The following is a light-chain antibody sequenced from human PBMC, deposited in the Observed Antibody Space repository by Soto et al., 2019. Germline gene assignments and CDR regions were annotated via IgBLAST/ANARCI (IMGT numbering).Light chain of an antibody. J-gene: IGKJ1*01. Sequence: DIVMTQTPLSLSVTPGQPASISCQSSQSLLHSDGKTYLSWYLQRPGQPLRLLIYEVSNRFSGVPDRLNGSGSGTDFTLKISRVEAEDVGVYYCMHSVEIPPTFDQGTKVDIK. V-gene: IGKV2D-29*01. CDR3: MHSVEIPPT. CDR2: EVS. CDR1: QSLLHSDGKTY.